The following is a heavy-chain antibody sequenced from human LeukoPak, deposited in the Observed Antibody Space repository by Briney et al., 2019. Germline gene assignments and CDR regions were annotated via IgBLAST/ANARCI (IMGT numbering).Heavy chain of an antibody. J-gene: IGHJ5*02. Sequence: GASVKVSCKASGYTFSRYGISWVRRAPGHGLDWMGWISAYNGNAKYAQTLQGRVTMTTDTSTSTAYMELRSLTSDDTAVYYCARTVDSYNWRENWFDPWGQGTLVTVSS. V-gene: IGHV1-18*01. CDR2: ISAYNGNA. CDR3: ARTVDSYNWRENWFDP. CDR1: GYTFSRYG. D-gene: IGHD1-20*01.